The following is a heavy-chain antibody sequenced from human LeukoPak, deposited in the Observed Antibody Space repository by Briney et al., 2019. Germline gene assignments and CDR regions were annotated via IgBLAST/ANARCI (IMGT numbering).Heavy chain of an antibody. V-gene: IGHV3-23*01. CDR3: EQDRGATVTTFAY. J-gene: IGHJ4*02. CDR1: GFTFNFYV. Sequence: GGSLRLSCAASGFTFNFYVMSWVRQAPGKGLEWVSGISASGGTTYYADSVKGRFTISRDNSKNTVYLEMKSLRAEDTGVYYCEQDRGATVTTFAYWGQGTLVTVS. D-gene: IGHD4-17*01. CDR2: ISASGGTT.